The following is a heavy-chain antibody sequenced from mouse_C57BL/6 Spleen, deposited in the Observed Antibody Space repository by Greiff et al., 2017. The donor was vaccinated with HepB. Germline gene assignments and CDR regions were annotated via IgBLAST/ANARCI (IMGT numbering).Heavy chain of an antibody. V-gene: IGHV5S21*01. D-gene: IGHD2-3*01. J-gene: IGHJ2*01. CDR3: TRGGDGYPLY. CDR1: GFTFSSYA. Sequence: EVKLEESGEGLVKPGGSLKLSCAASGFTFSSYAMSWVRQTPEKRLEWVAYISSGGDYIYYADTVKGRFTISRDNARNTLYLQMSSLKSEDTAMYYCTRGGDGYPLYWGQGTTLTVSS. CDR2: ISSGGDYI.